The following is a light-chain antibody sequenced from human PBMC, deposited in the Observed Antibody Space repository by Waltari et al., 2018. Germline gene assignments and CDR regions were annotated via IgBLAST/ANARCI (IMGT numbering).Light chain of an antibody. CDR1: QDISSW. Sequence: DIQMTQSPSSLSASIGDRVIISCRASQDISSWLVWYQQKSDEAPKILIYAASNLQSGVPSRFSGSGSGTHFTLTISSLQPEDFATYYCQHYDSYPPTFGPGTKVDHK. CDR3: QHYDSYPPT. J-gene: IGKJ3*01. V-gene: IGKV1D-16*01. CDR2: AAS.